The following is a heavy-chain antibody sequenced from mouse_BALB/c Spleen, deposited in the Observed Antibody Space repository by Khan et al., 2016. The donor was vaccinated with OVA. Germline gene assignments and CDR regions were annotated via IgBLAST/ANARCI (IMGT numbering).Heavy chain of an antibody. CDR2: ISPGSGDT. D-gene: IGHD1-2*01. CDR3: ARSNSFGCTFAY. V-gene: IGHV1-77*01. CDR1: GYTFTDFY. J-gene: IGHJ3*01. Sequence: QVQLKQSGAELARPGASVKLSCKASGYTFTDFYINWVKQRTGQGLEWIGEISPGSGDTFYNERFKDKVTLSADKSSNTLYMQLSSLTSEASAVYFCARSNSFGCTFAYWGQGTLVTVSA.